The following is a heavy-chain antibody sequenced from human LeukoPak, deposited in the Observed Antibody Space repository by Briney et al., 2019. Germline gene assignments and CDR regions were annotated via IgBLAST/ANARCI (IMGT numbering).Heavy chain of an antibody. D-gene: IGHD4-17*01. CDR2: IKQDGSEK. CDR3: ARAGGSTVPHSDY. V-gene: IGHV3-7*01. J-gene: IGHJ4*02. Sequence: GGSLRLSCAASGFTFSSYWMSWVRQAPGTGLEWVANIKQDGSEKYYVDSVKGRFTISKDNAKNSLYLQMNSLRAEDTAVYYCARAGGSTVPHSDYWGQGTLVTVSS. CDR1: GFTFSSYW.